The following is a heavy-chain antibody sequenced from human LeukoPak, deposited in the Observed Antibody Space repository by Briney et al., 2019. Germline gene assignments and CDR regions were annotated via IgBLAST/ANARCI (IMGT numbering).Heavy chain of an antibody. D-gene: IGHD5-18*01. Sequence: ASVKVSCKASAYTLTGYYMHWVRQAPGQGLEWMGWIYPNSGGTNYAQKFQGRVTMTRDTSISTAYMELSRLRSDDTAVYYCARSIQLWYYSYDYWGQGTLVTVSS. CDR1: AYTLTGYY. CDR3: ARSIQLWYYSYDY. J-gene: IGHJ4*02. CDR2: IYPNSGGT. V-gene: IGHV1-2*02.